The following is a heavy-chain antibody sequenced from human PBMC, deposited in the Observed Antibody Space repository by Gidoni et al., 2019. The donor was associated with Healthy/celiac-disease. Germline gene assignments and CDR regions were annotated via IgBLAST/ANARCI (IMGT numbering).Heavy chain of an antibody. CDR2: ISGSGGST. Sequence: EVQLLESGGGLVQPGGSLRLYCAASRFPFRSYAMSWVRQAPGKGLEWVSAISGSGGSTYYADSVKGRSTISRDNSKNTLYLQMNSLRAEDTAVYYCAKSITGTGGYYYYGMDVWGQGTTVTVSS. CDR3: AKSITGTGGYYYYGMDV. CDR1: RFPFRSYA. J-gene: IGHJ6*02. V-gene: IGHV3-23*01. D-gene: IGHD1-7*01.